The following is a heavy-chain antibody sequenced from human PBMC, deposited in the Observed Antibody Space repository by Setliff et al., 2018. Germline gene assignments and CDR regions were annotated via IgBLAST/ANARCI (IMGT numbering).Heavy chain of an antibody. D-gene: IGHD3-22*01. CDR1: SGSISSDNYY. CDR2: LSYNGNA. V-gene: IGHV4-39*07. Sequence: SETLSLTCTVSSGSISSDNYYWGWIRQPPGKGLEWIGTLSYNGNAYYSPSLKSRVTISVDTSKNQFSLKLTSVTPADTAVYFCARMTLWDNSAYYPDFWGRGTLVTVS. CDR3: ARMTLWDNSAYYPDF. J-gene: IGHJ4*02.